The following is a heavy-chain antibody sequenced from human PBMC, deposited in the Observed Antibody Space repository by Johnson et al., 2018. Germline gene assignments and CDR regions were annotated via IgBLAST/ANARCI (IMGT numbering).Heavy chain of an antibody. V-gene: IGHV3-33*01. CDR1: GFTFRNFG. Sequence: VQLLESGGGVVQPGRSLRLSCAASGFTFRNFGMHWVRQAPGKGLEWVAFIWYDGSNKDYADSVRGRFTFSRDNSKNTLYLQMNSLRAEDTTVYYCARDRATRYFDYWGQGTLVTVSS. CDR3: ARDRATRYFDY. J-gene: IGHJ4*02. D-gene: IGHD1-1*01. CDR2: IWYDGSNK.